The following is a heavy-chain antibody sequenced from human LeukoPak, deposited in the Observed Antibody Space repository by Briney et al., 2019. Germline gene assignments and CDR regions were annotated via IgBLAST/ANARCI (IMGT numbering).Heavy chain of an antibody. CDR2: IYYSGST. J-gene: IGHJ4*02. CDR3: ARAGIAVAAPDY. V-gene: IGHV4-59*01. Sequence: SETLSLTCTVSGGSISSYYWSWIRQPPGKGLEWIGYIYYSGSTNYNPSLKSRVTKSVDTSKNQFSLKLSSVTAADTAVYHCARAGIAVAAPDYWGQGTLVTVSS. CDR1: GGSISSYY. D-gene: IGHD6-19*01.